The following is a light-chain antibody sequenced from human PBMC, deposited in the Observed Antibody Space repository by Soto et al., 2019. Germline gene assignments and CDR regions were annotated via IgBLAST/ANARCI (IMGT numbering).Light chain of an antibody. CDR3: QSYDSSLSVSYV. CDR2: GNK. V-gene: IGLV1-40*01. CDR1: SSNIGAGYD. J-gene: IGLJ1*01. Sequence: QSALTQPPSVSGAPGQRVTISCTGSSSNIGAGYDVHWYQQRPGTAPKLLIYGNKNRPPGVPDRFSGSKSGTSASLAITGLQAEDEADYYCQSYDSSLSVSYVFGTGTKVTVL.